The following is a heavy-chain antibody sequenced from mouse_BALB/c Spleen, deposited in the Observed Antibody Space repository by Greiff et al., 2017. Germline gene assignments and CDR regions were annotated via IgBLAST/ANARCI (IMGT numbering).Heavy chain of an antibody. CDR1: GYTFTSYY. D-gene: IGHD1-1*01. Sequence: VQLQQSGAELVKPGASVKLSCKASGYTFTSYYMYWVKQRPGQGLEWIGEINPSNGGTNFNEKFKSKATLTVDKSSSTAYMQLSSLTSEDSAVYYGTRRGTVVGYFDVWGAGTTVTVSS. CDR2: INPSNGGT. V-gene: IGHV1S81*02. J-gene: IGHJ1*01. CDR3: TRRGTVVGYFDV.